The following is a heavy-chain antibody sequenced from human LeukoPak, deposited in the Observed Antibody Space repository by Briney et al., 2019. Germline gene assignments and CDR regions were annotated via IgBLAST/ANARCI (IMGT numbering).Heavy chain of an antibody. CDR3: ARDPDFWSGYYYFDS. CDR2: ISYSGTT. V-gene: IGHV4-39*07. Sequence: SETLSLTCTVSGGSIRSSSSYWGWIRQPPGKGLEWIGGISYSGTTYYNPSLKSRVTISVDTSKNQFSLKLSSVTAADSAVFYCARDPDFWSGYYYFDSWGQGTLVTVSS. D-gene: IGHD3-3*01. J-gene: IGHJ4*02. CDR1: GGSIRSSSSY.